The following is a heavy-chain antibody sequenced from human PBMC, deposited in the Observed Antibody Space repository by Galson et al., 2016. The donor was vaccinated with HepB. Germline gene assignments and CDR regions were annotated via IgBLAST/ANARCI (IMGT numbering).Heavy chain of an antibody. CDR3: ARDFGGSEDY. D-gene: IGHD3-3*01. V-gene: IGHV3-23*01. Sequence: SLRLSCAPSGFNFRNYVMSWVRQSPGKGLEWVSATSGSGGSTYYADSVKGRFTISRDNSKNTLYLQMNSLRAEDTAVYYCARDFGGSEDYWGQGTLVTVST. CDR2: TSGSGGST. CDR1: GFNFRNYV. J-gene: IGHJ4*02.